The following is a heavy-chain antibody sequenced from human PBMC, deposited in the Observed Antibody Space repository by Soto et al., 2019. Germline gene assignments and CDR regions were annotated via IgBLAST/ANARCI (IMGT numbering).Heavy chain of an antibody. J-gene: IGHJ6*02. Sequence: QVQLVQSGAEVKKPGSSVKVSYKAPGGTFSIYAISWVRQAPGQGLEWMGGVIPIFGTPKYAQKFQGRVTITADESTSTGYMELRSLRSEDTAVYYCARSQGGSSSLDIYYYYYYGMDVWGQGTTVTVSS. D-gene: IGHD2-15*01. V-gene: IGHV1-69*01. CDR3: ARSQGGSSSLDIYYYYYYGMDV. CDR2: VIPIFGTP. CDR1: GGTFSIYA.